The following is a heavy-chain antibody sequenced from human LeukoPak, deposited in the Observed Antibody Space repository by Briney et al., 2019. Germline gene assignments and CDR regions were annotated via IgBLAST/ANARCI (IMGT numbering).Heavy chain of an antibody. CDR2: IIPIFGTA. V-gene: IGHV1-69*05. CDR3: ARAVATRIAARPGANYYYMDV. CDR1: GGTFSSYV. J-gene: IGHJ6*03. Sequence: SVKVSCKASGGTFSSYVISWVRQAPGQGLEWMGGIIPIFGTANYAQKFQGRVTITTDESTSTAYMELSSLRSEDTAVYYCARAVATRIAARPGANYYYMDVWGKGTTVTVSS. D-gene: IGHD6-6*01.